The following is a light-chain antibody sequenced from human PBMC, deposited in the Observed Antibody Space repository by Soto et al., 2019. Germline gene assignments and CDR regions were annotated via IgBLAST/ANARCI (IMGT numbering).Light chain of an antibody. V-gene: IGKV3D-20*01. CDR1: QSVTSSS. CDR2: DSF. Sequence: EIVLTQSPATLSVSPGERATLSRGASQSVTSSSLAWYQERPGLSPSLLTDDSFTRAAGIPDRFSGSWSGTDLTITIRRLAPDAFAAYCCQQYGSSPVTFGGGTKVEIK. CDR3: QQYGSSPVT. J-gene: IGKJ4*01.